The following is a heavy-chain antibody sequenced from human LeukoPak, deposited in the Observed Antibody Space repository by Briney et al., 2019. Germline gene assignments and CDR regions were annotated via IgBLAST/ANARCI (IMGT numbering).Heavy chain of an antibody. D-gene: IGHD5-12*01. J-gene: IGHJ4*02. CDR1: GFPFSSHG. Sequence: GGSLRLSCAGSGFPFSSHGMNWVRQAPGKGLEWVSGISPGGPTYYADSVKGRFTISRDDSKNTLYLQMKNLRAEDTAVYYCAKDGAWLRFDDWGQGILVSVPS. CDR2: ISPGGPT. CDR3: AKDGAWLRFDD. V-gene: IGHV3-23*01.